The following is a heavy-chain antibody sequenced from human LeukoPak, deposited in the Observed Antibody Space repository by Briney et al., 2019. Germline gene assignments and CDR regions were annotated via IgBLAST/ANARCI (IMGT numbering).Heavy chain of an antibody. J-gene: IGHJ4*02. CDR3: AHYGDYRFMYYFDY. CDR1: GFSLSTSAVG. Sequence: SGPTLVKPTQTLTLTCTFSGFSLSTSAVGVGWIRQSPGKALERLDHIYWNDDNRYSPSLKSRLTITKDTSKNHVVLTMTNMDPVDRATYYCAHYGDYRFMYYFDYWGQGTLVTVSS. D-gene: IGHD4-17*01. CDR2: IYWNDDN. V-gene: IGHV2-5*01.